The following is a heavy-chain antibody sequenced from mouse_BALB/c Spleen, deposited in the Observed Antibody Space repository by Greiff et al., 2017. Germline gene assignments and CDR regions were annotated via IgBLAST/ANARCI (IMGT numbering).Heavy chain of an antibody. CDR2: ISSGGST. D-gene: IGHD2-4*01. CDR1: GFTFSSYA. J-gene: IGHJ3*01. CDR3: ARGRGDYDVWFAY. V-gene: IGHV5-6-5*01. Sequence: EVMLVESGGGLVKPGGSLKLSCAASGFTFSSYAMSWVRQTPEKRLEWVASISSGGSTYYPDSVKGRFTISRDNARNILYLQMSSLRSEDTAMYYCARGRGDYDVWFAYWGQGTLVTVSA.